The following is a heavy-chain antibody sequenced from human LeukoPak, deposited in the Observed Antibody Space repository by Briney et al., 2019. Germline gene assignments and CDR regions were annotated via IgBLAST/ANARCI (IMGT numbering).Heavy chain of an antibody. CDR3: ASRLDTAMVTPYYYYYMDV. Sequence: GGSPRFSCAASGFTFSSYSMNWVRQAPGKGLEWVSSIGSSSSYVYYADSVKGRFTISRDNAKNSLYLQMNSLRAEDTAVYYRASRLDTAMVTPYYYYYMDVWGRGTTVTVSS. D-gene: IGHD5-18*01. V-gene: IGHV3-21*01. CDR1: GFTFSSYS. J-gene: IGHJ6*03. CDR2: IGSSSSYV.